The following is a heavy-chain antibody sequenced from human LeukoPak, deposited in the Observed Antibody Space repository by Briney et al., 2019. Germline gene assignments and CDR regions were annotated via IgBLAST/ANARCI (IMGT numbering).Heavy chain of an antibody. V-gene: IGHV3-74*01. CDR3: ARGRRDYYYYYMDV. J-gene: IGHJ6*03. CDR2: TDSDGSST. CDR1: GFTFSSYW. Sequence: GGSLRLSCAASGFTFSSYWMHWVRQAPGKGLVWVSRTDSDGSSTTYADSVKGRFTISRDNAKNTLYLQMNSLRAEDTAVYYCARGRRDYYYYYMDVWGKGTTVTVSS.